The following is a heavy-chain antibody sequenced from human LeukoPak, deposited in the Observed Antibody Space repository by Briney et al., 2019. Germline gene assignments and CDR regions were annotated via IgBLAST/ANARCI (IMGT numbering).Heavy chain of an antibody. Sequence: GGSLRLSCAASGFTFSSYAVHWVRQAPGKGLEWVAVISYDGSNKYYADSVKGRFTISRDNSKNTLYLQMNSLRAEDTAVYYCARNDYYDSSGYTYYFDYWGQGTLVTVSS. CDR2: ISYDGSNK. D-gene: IGHD3-22*01. J-gene: IGHJ4*02. CDR1: GFTFSSYA. CDR3: ARNDYYDSSGYTYYFDY. V-gene: IGHV3-30*01.